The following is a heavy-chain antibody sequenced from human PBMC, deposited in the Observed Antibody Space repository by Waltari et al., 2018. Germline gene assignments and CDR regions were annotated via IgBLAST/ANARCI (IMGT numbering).Heavy chain of an antibody. D-gene: IGHD2-2*01. V-gene: IGHV4-34*01. CDR1: GGSFSGYY. J-gene: IGHJ6*02. CDR2: INHSGST. CDR3: AITSPKLGYCSSTSCPNYYYYGMDV. Sequence: QVQLQQWGAGLLKPSETLSLTCAVYGGSFSGYYWSWIRPPPGKGLAWIGEINHSGSTNYNPSLKSRVTISVDTSKNQFSLKLSSVTAADTAVYYCAITSPKLGYCSSTSCPNYYYYGMDVWGQGTTVTVSS.